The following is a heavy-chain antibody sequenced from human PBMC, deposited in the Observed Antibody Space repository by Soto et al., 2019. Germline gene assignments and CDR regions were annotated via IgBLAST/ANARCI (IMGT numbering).Heavy chain of an antibody. CDR3: ARVAVTRLVGWFDP. Sequence: EVQLVESGGGLVQPGGSLRLSCAASGFTFSSYSMNWVRQAPGKGLEWVSYISSSSSTIYYADSVKGRFTISRDNAKNSRYLQMNSLRDEDTAVYYCARVAVTRLVGWFDPWGQGTLVTVSS. J-gene: IGHJ5*02. CDR1: GFTFSSYS. CDR2: ISSSSSTI. D-gene: IGHD4-17*01. V-gene: IGHV3-48*02.